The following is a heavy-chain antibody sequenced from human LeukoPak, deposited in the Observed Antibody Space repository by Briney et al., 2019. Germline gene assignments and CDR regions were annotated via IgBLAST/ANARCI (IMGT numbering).Heavy chain of an antibody. CDR2: IYTSGST. CDR3: ARAESRRYYYGMDV. CDR1: GGSISSGSYY. V-gene: IGHV4-61*02. Sequence: SETLSLTCTVSGGSISSGSYYWSWIRQPAGKGPEWIGRIYTSGSTNYNPSLKSRVTISVDTSKNQCSLKLGSVTAADTAVYYCARAESRRYYYGMDVWGQGTTVTVSS. J-gene: IGHJ6*02.